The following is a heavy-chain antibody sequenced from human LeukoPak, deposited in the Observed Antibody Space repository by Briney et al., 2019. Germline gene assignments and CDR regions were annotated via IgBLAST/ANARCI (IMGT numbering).Heavy chain of an antibody. CDR3: AKSGGYGLDY. J-gene: IGHJ4*02. D-gene: IGHD1-26*01. CDR2: IYYSGST. CDR1: GYSISSGYY. Sequence: PSETLSLTCTVSGYSISSGYYWGWIRQPPGKGLEWIGSIYYSGSTYYNASLKSRVTISIDTSKNQFSLRLSSVTAADTAVYYCAKSGGYGLDYWGQGTLVTVSS. V-gene: IGHV4-38-2*02.